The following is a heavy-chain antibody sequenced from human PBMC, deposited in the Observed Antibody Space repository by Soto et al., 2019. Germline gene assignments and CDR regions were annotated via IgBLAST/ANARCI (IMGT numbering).Heavy chain of an antibody. CDR3: ARPGAPTDTVVYDF. CDR1: GYSFANYW. Sequence: ESLTISCKASGYSFANYWIGLVCQKPGKGLEWMGVIYPGDSETTYSPSFEGQVIISVDRSRGTAFLEWSSLKASDTAMYYCARPGAPTDTVVYDFWGQGTQVTVSS. V-gene: IGHV5-51*01. J-gene: IGHJ4*02. CDR2: IYPGDSET. D-gene: IGHD5-18*01.